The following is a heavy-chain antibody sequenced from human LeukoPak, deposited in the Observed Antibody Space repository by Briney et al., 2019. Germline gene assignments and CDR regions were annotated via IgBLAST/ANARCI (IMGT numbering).Heavy chain of an antibody. CDR3: AKGGVVPAAIPLDFDY. J-gene: IGHJ4*02. D-gene: IGHD2-2*01. CDR2: ISGSGDST. Sequence: GGSLRPSCAASGFTFSSYGLSWVRKAQGRGLERVSAISGSGDSTYYADSVKGRFTISRDNSKNTLFLQMNSLRAEDTAVYYCAKGGVVPAAIPLDFDYWGQGTLVTVSS. CDR1: GFTFSSYG. V-gene: IGHV3-23*01.